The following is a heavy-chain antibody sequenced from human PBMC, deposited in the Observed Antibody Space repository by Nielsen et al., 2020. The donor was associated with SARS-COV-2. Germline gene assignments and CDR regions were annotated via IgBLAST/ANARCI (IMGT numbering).Heavy chain of an antibody. CDR2: IYYSGST. Sequence: SETLSLTCTVSGGSISSSSYYWGWIRQPPGKGLEWIGSIYYSGSTYYNPSLKSRVTISVDTSKNQFSLKLSSVTAADTAVYYCASHYYDIENAFDIWGQGTMVTVSS. J-gene: IGHJ3*02. CDR3: ASHYYDIENAFDI. D-gene: IGHD3-22*01. CDR1: GGSISSSSYY. V-gene: IGHV4-39*07.